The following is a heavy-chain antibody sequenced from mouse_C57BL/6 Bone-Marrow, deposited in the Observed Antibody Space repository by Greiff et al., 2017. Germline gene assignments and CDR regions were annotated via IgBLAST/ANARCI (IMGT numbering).Heavy chain of an antibody. CDR1: GYTFTSYW. Sequence: QVQLQQPGAELVKPGASVKLSCKASGYTFTSYWMHWVKQRPGRGLEWIGRIDPNSGGTKYNEKFKSKATLTVDKPSSTAYMQLSSLSSEDSSVYYGARAHYYGSSYGYFDYWGQGTTLTVSA. J-gene: IGHJ2*01. D-gene: IGHD1-1*01. CDR3: ARAHYYGSSYGYFDY. CDR2: IDPNSGGT. V-gene: IGHV1-72*01.